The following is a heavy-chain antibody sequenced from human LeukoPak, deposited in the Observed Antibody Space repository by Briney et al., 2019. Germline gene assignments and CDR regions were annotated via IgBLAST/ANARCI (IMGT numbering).Heavy chain of an antibody. D-gene: IGHD3-10*01. CDR1: GFTFSSYG. CDR3: ARAMVRGVIISSRYV. J-gene: IGHJ6*04. Sequence: GGSLRLSCAASGFTFSSYGMHWVRQAPGKGLEWVAVIWYDGSNKYYADSVKGRFTISRDNSKNTLYLQMNSLRAEDTAVYYGARAMVRGVIISSRYVWGKGTTVTVSS. V-gene: IGHV3-33*01. CDR2: IWYDGSNK.